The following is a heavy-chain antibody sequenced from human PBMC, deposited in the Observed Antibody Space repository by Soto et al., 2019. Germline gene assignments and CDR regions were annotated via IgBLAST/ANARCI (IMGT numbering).Heavy chain of an antibody. CDR1: GFTFSDYY. J-gene: IGHJ6*02. D-gene: IGHD1-26*01. CDR2: ISSSGSTI. CDR3: ARDQNRGGATMSYYYGMDV. Sequence: GGSLRLSCAASGFTFSDYYMSWIRQAPGKGLEWASYISSSGSTIYYADSVKGRFTISRDNAKNSLYLQMNSLRAEDTAVYYCARDQNRGGATMSYYYGMDVWGQGTTVTVSS. V-gene: IGHV3-11*01.